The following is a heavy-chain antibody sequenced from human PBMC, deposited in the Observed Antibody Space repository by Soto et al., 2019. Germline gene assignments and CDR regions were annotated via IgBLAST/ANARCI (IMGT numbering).Heavy chain of an antibody. CDR3: ARLAPRDGDPKTVRAFDI. Sequence: QVQLQESGPGLVKPSETLSLTCTVSGGSISNYYWSWIRQPPGKGLEWIAYSSSSGSTKYNPSLGSRVTISLDTSKNQFSLKSSSVTAADTAVYYCARLAPRDGDPKTVRAFDIWGQGTMVTVSS. CDR1: GGSISNYY. V-gene: IGHV4-59*01. D-gene: IGHD1-1*01. CDR2: SSSSGST. J-gene: IGHJ3*02.